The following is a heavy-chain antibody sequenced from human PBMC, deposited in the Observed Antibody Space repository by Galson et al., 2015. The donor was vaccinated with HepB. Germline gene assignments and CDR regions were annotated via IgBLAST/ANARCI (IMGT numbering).Heavy chain of an antibody. D-gene: IGHD6-13*01. CDR2: ISSSSYNI. Sequence: SLRLSCAASGFTFSSYSMNWARQAPGKGLEWVSSISSSSYNIHYADSVKSRFTISRDNAKNSLYLQMNSLRAEDTAVYYCARDRGELAGLAAAGSRGDYWGQGTLVTVSS. CDR1: GFTFSSYS. J-gene: IGHJ4*02. V-gene: IGHV3-21*01. CDR3: ARDRGELAGLAAAGSRGDY.